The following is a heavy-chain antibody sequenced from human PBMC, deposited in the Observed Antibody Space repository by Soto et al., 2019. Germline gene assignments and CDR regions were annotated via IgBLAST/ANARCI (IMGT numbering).Heavy chain of an antibody. V-gene: IGHV4-39*01. Sequence: QLQLQESGPGLVQPSETLSLTCTVSGGSITSGDSYYWGWVRQPPGKGLEYIGSVHYNGRTYYNPYLKSRVTVSADTSKNQFSLKLTSVTSGDTVVYDSARHGSGRYYPVDYWGQGTPVTVSS. CDR2: VHYNGRT. CDR1: GGSITSGDSYY. CDR3: ARHGSGRYYPVDY. J-gene: IGHJ4*02. D-gene: IGHD3-10*01.